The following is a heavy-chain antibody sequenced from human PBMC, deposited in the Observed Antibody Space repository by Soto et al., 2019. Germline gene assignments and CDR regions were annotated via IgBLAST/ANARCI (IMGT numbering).Heavy chain of an antibody. CDR1: GFSFSTYA. J-gene: IGHJ1*01. D-gene: IGHD6-13*01. CDR2: ISGSGGTT. CDR3: AKDQAAGGTISRYFQY. V-gene: IGHV3-23*01. Sequence: EVQLLESGGGLVQPEGSLRLSCAASGFSFSTYAMSWVRQAPGKGLEWVSGISGSGGTTYYAGSVKGRFTISRDNSKNTLYLQVNSLRAEDTAVYYCAKDQAAGGTISRYFQYWGQGTLVTVSS.